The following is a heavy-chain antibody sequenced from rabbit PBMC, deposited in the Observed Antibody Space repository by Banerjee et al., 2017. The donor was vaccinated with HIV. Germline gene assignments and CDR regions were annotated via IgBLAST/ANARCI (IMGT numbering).Heavy chain of an antibody. D-gene: IGHD4-1*01. Sequence: QSLEESGGGLVKPGASLTLTCTASGFDLSSYHYMCWVRQAPGKGLEWIGCIYTANGNTHYASWAKGRFTISETSSTTVTLQMTSLTAADTATYFCARSQWLSLNLWGPGTLVTVS. CDR3: ARSQWLSLNL. V-gene: IGHV1S40*01. J-gene: IGHJ4*01. CDR2: IYTANGNT. CDR1: GFDLSSYHY.